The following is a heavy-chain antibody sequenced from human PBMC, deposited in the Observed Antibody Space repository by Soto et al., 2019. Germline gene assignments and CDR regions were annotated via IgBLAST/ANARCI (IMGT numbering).Heavy chain of an antibody. D-gene: IGHD5-18*01. Sequence: QVQLVQSGAEVKKPGASVKVSCKASGYTFTSYAMHWVRQAPGQRLEWMGWINAGNGNTKYSQKFQGRVTITRDTSASTAYMELSSLRSEDTAVYYCARVGAIGYSYGPFFDYWGQGTLVTVSS. CDR3: ARVGAIGYSYGPFFDY. J-gene: IGHJ4*02. V-gene: IGHV1-3*01. CDR2: INAGNGNT. CDR1: GYTFTSYA.